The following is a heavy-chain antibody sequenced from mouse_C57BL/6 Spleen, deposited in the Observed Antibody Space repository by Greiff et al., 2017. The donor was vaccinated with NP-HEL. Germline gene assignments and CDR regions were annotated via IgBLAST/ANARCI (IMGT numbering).Heavy chain of an antibody. CDR1: GYTFTSYW. V-gene: IGHV1-69*01. J-gene: IGHJ4*01. D-gene: IGHD2-1*01. Sequence: QVQLQQPGAELVMPGASVKLSCKASGYTFTSYWMHWVKQRPGQGLEWIGEIDPSDSYTNYNQKFEGKSTLTVDKSSSTAYMQLSSLTSEDSAVYYCARGGGNYGVFYAMDYWGQGTSVTVSS. CDR3: ARGGGNYGVFYAMDY. CDR2: IDPSDSYT.